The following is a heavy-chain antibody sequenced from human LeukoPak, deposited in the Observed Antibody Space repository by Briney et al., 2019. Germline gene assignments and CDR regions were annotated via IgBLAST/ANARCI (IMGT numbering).Heavy chain of an antibody. Sequence: PGGSLRLSCAASGFTFNTYAMNWVRQAPGKGLEWVSTISGSGGTTYYAGSVKGQFTISRDNSKKTLYLQMNSLRAEDTAVYYCAKDEGRPEYWGQGTLVTVSS. CDR2: ISGSGGTT. V-gene: IGHV3-23*01. J-gene: IGHJ4*02. CDR3: AKDEGRPEY. CDR1: GFTFNTYA.